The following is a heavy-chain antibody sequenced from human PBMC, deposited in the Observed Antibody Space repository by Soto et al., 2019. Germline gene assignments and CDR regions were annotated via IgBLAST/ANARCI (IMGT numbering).Heavy chain of an antibody. V-gene: IGHV4-4*02. Sequence: SETLSLTCTVSGGTISSTNWWGWVRQPPGKGLEWIGEVYHSGSINYSPSLTSRLTISVDRSQNQFSLKLSSVTAADTAVYYCAKTGPYYPNYGGYFYLAVWGKGTTVTVSS. D-gene: IGHD4-17*01. CDR2: VYHSGSI. CDR1: GGTISSTNW. J-gene: IGHJ6*03. CDR3: AKTGPYYPNYGGYFYLAV.